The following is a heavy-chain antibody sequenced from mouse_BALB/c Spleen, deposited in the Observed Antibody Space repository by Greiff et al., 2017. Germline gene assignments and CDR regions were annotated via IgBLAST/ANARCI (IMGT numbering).Heavy chain of an antibody. CDR2: ISSGGSYT. Sequence: EVKVVESGGDLVKPGGSLKLSCAASGFTFSSYGMSWVRQTPDKRLEWVATISSGGSYTYYPDSVKGRFTISRDNAKNTLYLQMSSLKSEDTAMYYCARHYYRYDRDFDYWGQGTTLTVSS. CDR1: GFTFSSYG. J-gene: IGHJ2*01. D-gene: IGHD2-14*01. CDR3: ARHYYRYDRDFDY. V-gene: IGHV5-6*01.